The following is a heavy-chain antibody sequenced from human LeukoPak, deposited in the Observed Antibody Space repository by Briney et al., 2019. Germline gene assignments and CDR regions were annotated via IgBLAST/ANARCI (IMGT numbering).Heavy chain of an antibody. CDR1: GYTFTGYY. CDR3: ASCSGWRGDDAFDI. Sequence: GASVKVSCKASGYTFTGYYMHWVRQAPGQGLELMGLINSNSGGTNYAQKFQGRVTMARDTSISTAYMELSRLRSDDTAVYYCASCSGWRGDDAFDIWGQGTMVTVSS. CDR2: INSNSGGT. D-gene: IGHD2-15*01. V-gene: IGHV1-2*02. J-gene: IGHJ3*02.